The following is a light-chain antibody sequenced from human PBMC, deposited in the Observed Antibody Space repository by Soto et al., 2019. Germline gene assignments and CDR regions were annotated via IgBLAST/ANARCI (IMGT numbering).Light chain of an antibody. V-gene: IGLV6-57*04. J-gene: IGLJ2*01. CDR3: HSYDSDFVV. CDR2: ENN. Sequence: NFMLTQPHSVSESPGKTLSISCTRSSGSIANNYVQWYQQRPGSAPTTVIYENNQRLSGVPARFSGSTDGSSNSASLTSSGLQTEDESDYYCHSYDSDFVVFGGGTKVTVL. CDR1: SGSIANNY.